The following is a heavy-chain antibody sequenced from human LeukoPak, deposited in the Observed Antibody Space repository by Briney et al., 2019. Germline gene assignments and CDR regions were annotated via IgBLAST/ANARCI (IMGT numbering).Heavy chain of an antibody. CDR1: GFTFSSYA. CDR3: AKGETCGGDCFDY. Sequence: PGGSLRLSCAASGFTFSSYAMSWVRQAPGKGLEWVSAISGSGGSTYYADSAKGRFTISRDNSKNTLYLQMNSLRAEDTAVYYCAKGETCGGDCFDYWGQGTLVTVSS. CDR2: ISGSGGST. D-gene: IGHD2-21*01. J-gene: IGHJ4*02. V-gene: IGHV3-23*01.